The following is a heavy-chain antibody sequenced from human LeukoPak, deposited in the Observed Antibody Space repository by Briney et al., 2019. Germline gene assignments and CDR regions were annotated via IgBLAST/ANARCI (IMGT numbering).Heavy chain of an antibody. CDR3: ARNVGWYSHDS. Sequence: SETLSLTCTVSGDSLSSHYWSWIRQPPGKGLEWIGHIYGSGSTHYDPSLRSRVTISEDTSKNQFSLKLTSVTAADTAVYYCARNVGWYSHDSWGQGTLVTVSS. J-gene: IGHJ4*02. V-gene: IGHV4-59*08. CDR1: GDSLSSHY. CDR2: IYGSGST. D-gene: IGHD6-19*01.